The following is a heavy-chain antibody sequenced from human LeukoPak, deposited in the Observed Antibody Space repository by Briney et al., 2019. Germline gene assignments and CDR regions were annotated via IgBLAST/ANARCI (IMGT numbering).Heavy chain of an antibody. D-gene: IGHD3-9*01. V-gene: IGHV3-33*01. CDR2: IWYDGSNK. CDR3: ARWDDLFLIDF. Sequence: GGSLRLSCAASGFTFSSYGMHWVRQAPGKGLEWVAVIWYDGSNKYYADSVKGRFTISRDNAKNSLDLQMNSLRAEDTAVYYCARWDDLFLIDFWGQGTLVTVSS. J-gene: IGHJ4*02. CDR1: GFTFSSYG.